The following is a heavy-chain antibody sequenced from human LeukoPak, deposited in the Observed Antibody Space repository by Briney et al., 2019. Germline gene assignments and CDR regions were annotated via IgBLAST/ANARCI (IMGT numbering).Heavy chain of an antibody. V-gene: IGHV3-30*18. Sequence: GGSLRPSCAASGFTFSSYGMHWVRQAPGKGLEWVAVISYDGSNKYYADSVKGRFTISRDNSKSTLYLQMNSLRAEDTAVYYCAKEESSSGWWYWGQGTLVTVSS. CDR3: AKEESSSGWWY. J-gene: IGHJ4*02. CDR2: ISYDGSNK. D-gene: IGHD6-19*01. CDR1: GFTFSSYG.